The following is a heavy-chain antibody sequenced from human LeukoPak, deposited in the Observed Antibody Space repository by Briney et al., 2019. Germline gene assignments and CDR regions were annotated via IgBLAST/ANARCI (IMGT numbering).Heavy chain of an antibody. CDR1: GYTLTELS. Sequence: ASVKVSCKVSGYTLTELSMHWVRQAPGKGLEWMGGFDPEDGETIYAQKFQGRVTMTEDTSTDTAYMELSSLRSEDTAVYYCATLYGSVEVYYYGMDVWSQGTTVTVSS. CDR2: FDPEDGET. D-gene: IGHD3-10*01. J-gene: IGHJ6*02. V-gene: IGHV1-24*01. CDR3: ATLYGSVEVYYYGMDV.